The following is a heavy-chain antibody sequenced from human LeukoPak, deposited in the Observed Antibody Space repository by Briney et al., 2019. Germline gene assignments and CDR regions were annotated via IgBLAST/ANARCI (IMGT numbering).Heavy chain of an antibody. D-gene: IGHD3-10*01. V-gene: IGHV2-5*02. J-gene: IGHJ6*02. CDR1: GFSLSTSGVG. Sequence: ESGPTLAHPTQPLTLTYTYSGFSLSTSGVGVGWIRQPPGKALEWLALIYWDDDKRYSPSLKSRLAITKDTSTNQLVLTMTNMDPVDTATYYCAHSGGSGSYSRYGMDVWGQGTTVTVSS. CDR3: AHSGGSGSYSRYGMDV. CDR2: IYWDDDK.